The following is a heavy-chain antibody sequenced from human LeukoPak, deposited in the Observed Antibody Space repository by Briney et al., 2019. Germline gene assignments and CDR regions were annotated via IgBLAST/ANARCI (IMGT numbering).Heavy chain of an antibody. Sequence: GGSLRLSCAASGFTFSSYSMNWVRQAPGKGLEWVAVISYDGSNKYYADSVKGRFTISRDNSKNTLYLQMNSLRAEDTAVYYCARGPTHYYDSSGYYLNEYFQHWGQGTLVTVSS. CDR2: ISYDGSNK. D-gene: IGHD3-22*01. V-gene: IGHV3-30*03. J-gene: IGHJ1*01. CDR1: GFTFSSYS. CDR3: ARGPTHYYDSSGYYLNEYFQH.